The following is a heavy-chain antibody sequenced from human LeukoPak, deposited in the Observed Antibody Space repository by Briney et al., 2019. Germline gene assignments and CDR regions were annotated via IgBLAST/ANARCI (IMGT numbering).Heavy chain of an antibody. CDR2: IYWDDDK. Sequence: SGPTLVNPTQTLTLTCTFSGFSLSTSGVGVGWIRQPPGKALEWLALIYWDDDKRYGPSLKSRLTITKDTSKNQVVLTMTNMGPVDTATYYCALGGYSSSHWGQGTMVTVSS. J-gene: IGHJ3*01. D-gene: IGHD6-6*01. CDR1: GFSLSTSGVG. CDR3: ALGGYSSSH. V-gene: IGHV2-5*05.